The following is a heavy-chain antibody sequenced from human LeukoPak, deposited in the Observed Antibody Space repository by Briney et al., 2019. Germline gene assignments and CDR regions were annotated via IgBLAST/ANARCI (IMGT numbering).Heavy chain of an antibody. J-gene: IGHJ4*02. CDR1: GFTFSSYS. CDR2: INHSGST. V-gene: IGHV4-34*01. CDR3: ARSIAAAGAKTLGY. D-gene: IGHD6-13*01. Sequence: GSLRLSCAASGFTFSSYSMKWVRQAPGKGLEWIGEINHSGSTNYNPSLKSRVTISVDTSKNQFSLKLSSVTAADTAVYYCARSIAAAGAKTLGYWGQGTLVTVSS.